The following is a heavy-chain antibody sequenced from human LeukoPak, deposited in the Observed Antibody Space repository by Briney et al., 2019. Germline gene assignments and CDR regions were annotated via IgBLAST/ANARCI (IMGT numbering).Heavy chain of an antibody. CDR2: IVVGSGNT. CDR1: GFTFTSSA. J-gene: IGHJ4*02. D-gene: IGHD3-22*01. Sequence: ASVKVSCKASGFTFTSSAMQWVRQARGQRLEWIGWIVVGSGNTNYAQKFQERVTITRDMSTSTAYMELSSLRSDDTAVYYCARVHRTWNYYEGKGVFDYWGQGTLVTVSS. V-gene: IGHV1-58*02. CDR3: ARVHRTWNYYEGKGVFDY.